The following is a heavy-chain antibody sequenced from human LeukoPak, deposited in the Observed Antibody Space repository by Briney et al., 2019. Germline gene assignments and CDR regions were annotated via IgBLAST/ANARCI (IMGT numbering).Heavy chain of an antibody. CDR1: GFTFGDYA. Sequence: GGSLRLSCTASGFTFGDYAMSWFRQPPAKGLEWVGFIRSKAYGGTTEYAASVKGRFTISRDDSKSIAYLQMNSLKTEDTAVYYCTRDRGYYDSSGYYRWGQGTLVTVSS. J-gene: IGHJ5*02. V-gene: IGHV3-49*03. CDR3: TRDRGYYDSSGYYR. CDR2: IRSKAYGGTT. D-gene: IGHD3-22*01.